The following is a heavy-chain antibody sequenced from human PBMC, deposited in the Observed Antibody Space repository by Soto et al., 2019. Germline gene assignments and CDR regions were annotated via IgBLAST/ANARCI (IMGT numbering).Heavy chain of an antibody. D-gene: IGHD4-17*01. Sequence: QLQLQESGPGLVKPSETLSLTCTVSGGSISSSSNHWGWIRQPPGKGLEWIGNIYYSENTYYNPFPKGRVTISVDTSKDQFPLRLTSVTAADTAVYYCATHPPYGPLDHWGQGTLVTVSS. CDR2: IYYSENT. V-gene: IGHV4-39*01. J-gene: IGHJ4*02. CDR3: ATHPPYGPLDH. CDR1: GGSISSSSNH.